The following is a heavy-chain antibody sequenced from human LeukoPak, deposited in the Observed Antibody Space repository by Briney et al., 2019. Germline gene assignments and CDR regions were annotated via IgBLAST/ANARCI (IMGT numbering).Heavy chain of an antibody. CDR1: GGSISSSSYY. CDR3: ARDRACSNGICSYFDY. D-gene: IGHD2-8*01. J-gene: IGHJ4*02. CDR2: IYYSGST. V-gene: IGHV4-39*01. Sequence: TSEALSLTCTVSGGSISSSSYYWGWIRQPPGKGLEWIGSIYYSGSTYYNPSLKSRVTISVDTSKNQFSLKLTSVTAADTAVYYCARDRACSNGICSYFDYWGQGTVVTVSS.